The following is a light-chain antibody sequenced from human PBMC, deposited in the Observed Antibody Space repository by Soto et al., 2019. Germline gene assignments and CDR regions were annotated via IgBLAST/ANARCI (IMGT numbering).Light chain of an antibody. CDR3: QQYGSSPLT. Sequence: ETVLTQSPGTLSLSPWERATLSCRASQSVSSYLAWYQQKPGQAPRLLIYGASSRATGIPDRFSGSGSGTDFTLTISRLEPEDFAVYYCQQYGSSPLTFGGGTKVDIK. CDR1: QSVSSY. V-gene: IGKV3-20*01. J-gene: IGKJ4*01. CDR2: GAS.